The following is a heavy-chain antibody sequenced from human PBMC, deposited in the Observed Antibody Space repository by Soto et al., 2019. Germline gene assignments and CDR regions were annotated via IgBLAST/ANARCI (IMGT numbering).Heavy chain of an antibody. CDR1: GGTFSSYT. D-gene: IGHD3-3*01. V-gene: IGHV1-69*08. J-gene: IGHJ4*02. Sequence: QVQLVQSGAEVKKPGSSVKVSCKASGGTFSSYTISWVRQAPGQGLEWMGRIIPIVGIANYAQKFQGRVTITADKSTSTAYMELSGLRSEDTAVYYWAREEYFDFWSGYPHFDYWGQGTLVTVSS. CDR2: IIPIVGIA. CDR3: AREEYFDFWSGYPHFDY.